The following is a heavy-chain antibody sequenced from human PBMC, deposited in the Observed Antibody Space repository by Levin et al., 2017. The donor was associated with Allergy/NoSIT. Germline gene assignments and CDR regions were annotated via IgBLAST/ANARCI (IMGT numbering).Heavy chain of an antibody. Sequence: GESLKISCAASGFTFSSYSMNWVRQAPGKGLEWVSYISSSSSTIYYADSVKGRFTISRDNAKNSLYLQMNSLRDEDTAVYYCARDSPYYDILTGYSDAFDIWGQGTMVTVSS. J-gene: IGHJ3*02. D-gene: IGHD3-9*01. CDR3: ARDSPYYDILTGYSDAFDI. CDR2: ISSSSSTI. CDR1: GFTFSSYS. V-gene: IGHV3-48*02.